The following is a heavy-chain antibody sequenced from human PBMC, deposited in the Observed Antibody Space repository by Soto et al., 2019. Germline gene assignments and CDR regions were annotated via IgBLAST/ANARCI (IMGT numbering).Heavy chain of an antibody. CDR2: ISSSSSTI. Sequence: GGSLRLSCAASGFTFSSYSMNWVRQAPGKGLEWVSYISSSSSTIYYADSVKGRFTISRDNAKNSLYLQMNSLRAEDTAVYYCARDSGYSYGPLDYWGQGTLGTVSS. V-gene: IGHV3-48*01. D-gene: IGHD5-18*01. CDR3: ARDSGYSYGPLDY. J-gene: IGHJ4*02. CDR1: GFTFSSYS.